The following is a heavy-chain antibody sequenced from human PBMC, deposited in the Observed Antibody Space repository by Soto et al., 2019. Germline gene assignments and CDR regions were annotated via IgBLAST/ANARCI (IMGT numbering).Heavy chain of an antibody. V-gene: IGHV4-30-2*01. CDR1: GATISTAGYS. CDR3: ARETYGGYVGYFDP. CDR2: TYHSGNP. Sequence: QLQLQESGSRLVKSSATLSLICAVSGATISTAGYSCAWLRQQPRQPLVWNGHTYHSGNPYYNLSLRSRVIISVDRSKNLFSLKLSSVTAADTAVYYCARETYGGYVGYFDPWGQGTLVTVSS. J-gene: IGHJ5*02. D-gene: IGHD4-17*01.